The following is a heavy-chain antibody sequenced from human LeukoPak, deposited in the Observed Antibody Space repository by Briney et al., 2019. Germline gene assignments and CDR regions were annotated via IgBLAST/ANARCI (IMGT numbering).Heavy chain of an antibody. Sequence: SETLSLTCTVSGGSISSYYWSWIRQPPGEGLEWIGYIYYRGSTNYSPSLKSRVTISVDTSKNQFSLKLSSVTAADTAVYYCARHYDIDPFDYWGQGTLGTVSS. CDR2: IYYRGST. CDR3: ARHYDIDPFDY. CDR1: GGSISSYY. V-gene: IGHV4-59*01. D-gene: IGHD3-9*01. J-gene: IGHJ4*02.